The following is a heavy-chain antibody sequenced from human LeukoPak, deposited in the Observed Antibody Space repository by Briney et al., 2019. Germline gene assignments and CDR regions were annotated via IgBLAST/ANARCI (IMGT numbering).Heavy chain of an antibody. Sequence: SVKVSCKASGGTFSSYAISWVRQAPGQGLEWMGRIIPILGIANYAQKFQGRVTITADKSTSTAYMELSSLRSEDTAVYYCARDGQYYDSTWLSPTPDAFDIWGQGTMVTVSS. CDR3: ARDGQYYDSTWLSPTPDAFDI. J-gene: IGHJ3*02. CDR2: IIPILGIA. V-gene: IGHV1-69*04. CDR1: GGTFSSYA. D-gene: IGHD3-22*01.